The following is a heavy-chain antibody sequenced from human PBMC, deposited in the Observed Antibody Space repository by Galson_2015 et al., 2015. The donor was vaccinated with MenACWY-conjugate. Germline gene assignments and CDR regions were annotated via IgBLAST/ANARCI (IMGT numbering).Heavy chain of an antibody. CDR3: ARAGSRSETYYYAFDI. Sequence: SLRLSCAASGFTFSSYGMHWVRQAPGKGLEWVAFIRYDGSNKYYADSVQGRFTISRDNSKNTLYLQMNSLRTEDTAVYYCARAGSRSETYYYAFDIWGQGTMVTVSS. V-gene: IGHV3-30*02. CDR2: IRYDGSNK. CDR1: GFTFSSYG. J-gene: IGHJ3*02. D-gene: IGHD3-10*01.